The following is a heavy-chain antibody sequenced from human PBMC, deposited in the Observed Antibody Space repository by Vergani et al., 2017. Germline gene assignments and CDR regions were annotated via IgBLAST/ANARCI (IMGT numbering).Heavy chain of an antibody. J-gene: IGHJ4*02. CDR2: IDPSDSYT. CDR3: ARERKGILYPTRLFDY. D-gene: IGHD2-15*01. CDR1: GYSFTSYW. Sequence: EVQLVQSGAEVKKPGESLRISCKGSGYSFTSYWISWVRQMPGKGLEWMGRIDPSDSYTNYSPSFQGHVTISADKSISTAYLQWSSLKASDTAMYYCARERKGILYPTRLFDYWGQGTLVTVSS. V-gene: IGHV5-10-1*01.